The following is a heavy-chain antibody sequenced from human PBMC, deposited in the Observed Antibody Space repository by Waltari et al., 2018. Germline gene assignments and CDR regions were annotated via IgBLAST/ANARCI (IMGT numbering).Heavy chain of an antibody. D-gene: IGHD6-19*01. CDR3: ATSVGGNMEFDN. V-gene: IGHV1-18*01. CDR1: AYTFSTYS. J-gene: IGHJ1*01. CDR2: ISAHNGNT. Sequence: QAQLAQSGAEVKKPGASVKVSCKASAYTFSTYSITWVRQVPGQGLEWMGWISAHNGNTNHAQKFQDRVTLTTDTSTHTAYLEMRSLTADDTAVYYCATSVGGNMEFDNWGQGTLVTVSS.